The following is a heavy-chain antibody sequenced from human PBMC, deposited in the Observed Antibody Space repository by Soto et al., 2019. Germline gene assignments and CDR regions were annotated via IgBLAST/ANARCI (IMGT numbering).Heavy chain of an antibody. CDR3: DSSFSWFDP. V-gene: IGHV4-39*01. CDR2: IYYSGST. J-gene: IGHJ5*02. D-gene: IGHD3-22*01. CDR1: GGSISSSSYY. Sequence: SETLSLTCTVSGGSISSSSYYWGWIRQPPGKGLEWIGSIYYSGSTYYNPSLKSRVTISVDTSKNQFSLKLSSVTAADTAVYYYDSSFSWFDPWGQGTLVTVSS.